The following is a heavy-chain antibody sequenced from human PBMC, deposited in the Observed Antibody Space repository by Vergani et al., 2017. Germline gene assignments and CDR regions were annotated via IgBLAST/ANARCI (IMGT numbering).Heavy chain of an antibody. CDR1: GGTFSNHV. V-gene: IGHV1-69*01. Sequence: QVQLVQSGAEVKKPGSSVKVSCKSSGGTFSNHVLAWVRQAPGQGLEWMGGILPLFGTPTYAQRFQGRVTITADESTTTAYMELTSLTSEDSAIYYCARDGGSGVEAPAAIRYYYYYMDVWGEGTTVTVSS. J-gene: IGHJ6*03. D-gene: IGHD2-2*01. CDR2: ILPLFGTP. CDR3: ARDGGSGVEAPAAIRYYYYYMDV.